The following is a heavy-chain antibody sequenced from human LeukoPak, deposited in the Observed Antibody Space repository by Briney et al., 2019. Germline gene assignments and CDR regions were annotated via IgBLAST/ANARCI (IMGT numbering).Heavy chain of an antibody. CDR1: GFTFSSYG. Sequence: GRSLRLSCAASGFTFSSYGMHWVRQAPGKGLEWVAVISYDGSNKYYADSVKGRFTISRDNSKNTLYLQMNSLRAEDTAVYYCAKDRGYSSSWKPIDYWGQGTLVTVSS. J-gene: IGHJ4*02. CDR3: AKDRGYSSSWKPIDY. D-gene: IGHD6-13*01. CDR2: ISYDGSNK. V-gene: IGHV3-30*18.